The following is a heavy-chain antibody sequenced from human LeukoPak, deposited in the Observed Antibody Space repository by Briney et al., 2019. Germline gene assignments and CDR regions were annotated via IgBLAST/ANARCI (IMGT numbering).Heavy chain of an antibody. J-gene: IGHJ3*02. V-gene: IGHV3-21*01. CDR2: ISSSSSYI. Sequence: GGSLRLSCAASGFTFSSYSMNWVRQAPGKGLEWVSSISSSSSYIYYADSVKGRFTISRDNAKNSLYLQMNSLRAEDTAVYYCAREGYSSSSRGAFDIWGQGTMVTVSS. D-gene: IGHD6-6*01. CDR3: AREGYSSSSRGAFDI. CDR1: GFTFSSYS.